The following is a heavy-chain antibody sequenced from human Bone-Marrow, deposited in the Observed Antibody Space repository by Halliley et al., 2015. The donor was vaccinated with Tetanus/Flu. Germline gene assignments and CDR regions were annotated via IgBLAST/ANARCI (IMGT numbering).Heavy chain of an antibody. Sequence: TLSLTCTVSGGYITNSGYYWSWIRQRPGKGLEWIGHIYESGTTSYNPSLRSRVSMSVVTFRNQFSLRLTSVTAADTAIYFCAICFVDSLLPYFDYWGQGILVAVSS. D-gene: IGHD2-15*01. CDR1: GGYITNSGYY. CDR2: IYESGTT. CDR3: AICFVDSLLPYFDY. V-gene: IGHV4-31*03. J-gene: IGHJ4*02.